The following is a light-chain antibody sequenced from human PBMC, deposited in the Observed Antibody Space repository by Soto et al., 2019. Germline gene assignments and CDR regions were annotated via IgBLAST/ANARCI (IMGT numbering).Light chain of an antibody. CDR2: GAS. V-gene: IGKV3-15*01. CDR1: QSVSSN. J-gene: IGKJ4*01. CDR3: QQYNNWPPIT. Sequence: EIVMTQSPATLSVSPGERATLSCRASQSVSSNLAWYQQKPGQAPRLLIYGASTRATGIPARFSGSGSGTDFPLTIRSLQSEDFAVYYCQQYNNWPPITFGGGTKVEIK.